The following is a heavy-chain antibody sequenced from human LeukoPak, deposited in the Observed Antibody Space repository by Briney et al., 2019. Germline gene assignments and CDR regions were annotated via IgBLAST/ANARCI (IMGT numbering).Heavy chain of an antibody. J-gene: IGHJ6*03. Sequence: SETLSLTCTVSGGSISSYYWRWIRQPPGKGLEWIGYIYYSGSTNYNPSLKSRVTISVDTSKNQFSLKLSSVTAADTAVYYCARYSDVVVPAATRYYYYYIDVWGKGTTVTVSS. D-gene: IGHD2-2*01. CDR3: ARYSDVVVPAATRYYYYYIDV. CDR2: IYYSGST. CDR1: GGSISSYY. V-gene: IGHV4-59*08.